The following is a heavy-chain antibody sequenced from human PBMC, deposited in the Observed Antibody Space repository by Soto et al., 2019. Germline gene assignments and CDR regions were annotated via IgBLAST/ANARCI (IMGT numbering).Heavy chain of an antibody. CDR2: INAGNGKT. D-gene: IGHD1-1*01. Sequence: GASVKVSCKASGYTFTDYAIHWVRQAPGQRLEWMGWINAGNGKTKYSQNFQGRVTITRDTSASTAYMELSSLRSEDTAVYYCARGRWTQTATDYYLDYWGQGTMVTVSS. CDR1: GYTFTDYA. V-gene: IGHV1-3*01. CDR3: ARGRWTQTATDYYLDY. J-gene: IGHJ4*02.